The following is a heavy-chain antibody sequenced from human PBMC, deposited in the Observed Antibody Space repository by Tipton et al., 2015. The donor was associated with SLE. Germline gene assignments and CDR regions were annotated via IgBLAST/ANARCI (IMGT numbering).Heavy chain of an antibody. CDR3: ARGYHGDYSDAFDV. V-gene: IGHV1-8*01. J-gene: IGHJ3*01. CDR1: GYTFSTYD. D-gene: IGHD4-17*01. CDR2: MNPNSGDT. Sequence: QSGPEVKKPGASVKVSCKASGYTFSTYDINWVRQATGQGLEWMGWMNPNSGDTGYAQQFQGRVTMTRSTSISTAYLELTSLRSEDSAVYFCARGYHGDYSDAFDVWGQGTMVTVSS.